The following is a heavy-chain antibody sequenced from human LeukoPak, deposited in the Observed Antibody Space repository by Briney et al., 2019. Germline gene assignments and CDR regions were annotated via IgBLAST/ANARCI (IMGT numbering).Heavy chain of an antibody. D-gene: IGHD1-1*01. CDR3: ARDISENYNFSHDRNAFDI. CDR1: GDSIDTVRHY. Sequence: SETLSLTCTVSGDSIDTVRHYWGWIRQSPGKGLQWIGSIFYTRTTDYDPSLKSRVIISTDTSKNHVSLKLSSVTAADTGVYFCARDISENYNFSHDRNAFDIWGQGTMVTVSS. J-gene: IGHJ3*02. V-gene: IGHV4-39*02. CDR2: IFYTRTT.